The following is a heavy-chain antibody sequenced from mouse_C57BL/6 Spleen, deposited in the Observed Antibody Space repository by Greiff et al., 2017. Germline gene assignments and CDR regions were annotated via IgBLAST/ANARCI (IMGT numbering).Heavy chain of an antibody. V-gene: IGHV1-64*01. CDR2: IRPNSGST. D-gene: IGHD2-4*01. CDR3: ARSYYDQYYFDY. CDR1: GYTFTSYW. Sequence: QVQLQQPGAELVKPGASVKLSCKASGYTFTSYWMHWVKQRPGQGLEWIGMIRPNSGSTNYNEKFKSKATLTVDKSSSTAYMQLSSLTSEDSAVYYCARSYYDQYYFDYWGQGTTLTVSS. J-gene: IGHJ2*01.